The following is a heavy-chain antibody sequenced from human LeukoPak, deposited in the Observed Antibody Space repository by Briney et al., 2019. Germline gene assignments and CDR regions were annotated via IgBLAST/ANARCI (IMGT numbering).Heavy chain of an antibody. V-gene: IGHV5-51*01. CDR1: GYSFTNYW. CDR3: ARHLEPGLGFGELLFYGWFDP. CDR2: IYPGDSDT. D-gene: IGHD3-10*01. Sequence: GESLKISCQGSGYSFTNYWIGWVRQMPGKGLEWMGIIYPGDSDTRYSPSFQGQVTISADKSISTAYLQWSSLKASDTAMYYCARHLEPGLGFGELLFYGWFDPWGQGTLVTVSS. J-gene: IGHJ5*02.